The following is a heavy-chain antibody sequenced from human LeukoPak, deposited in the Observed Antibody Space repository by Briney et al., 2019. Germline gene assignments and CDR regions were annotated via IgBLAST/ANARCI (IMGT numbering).Heavy chain of an antibody. D-gene: IGHD3-10*01. J-gene: IGHJ4*02. CDR2: LDWTDDK. Sequence: SGPTLVKPTQTLTLTCTLSGISLSTTGVGVGWIRQPPGKALEWLALLDWTDDKRYRPSLESRLTITQVTSRNQVVLTMTNMDPVDTATYYCARTIIRVRGVVREIDYWGQGTLVTVSS. V-gene: IGHV2-5*01. CDR3: ARTIIRVRGVVREIDY. CDR1: GISLSTTGVG.